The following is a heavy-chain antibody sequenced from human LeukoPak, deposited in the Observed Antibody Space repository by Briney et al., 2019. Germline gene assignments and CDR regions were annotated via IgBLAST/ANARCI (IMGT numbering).Heavy chain of an antibody. D-gene: IGHD2-15*01. CDR2: ISGSGGST. V-gene: IGHV3-23*01. Sequence: GGSLRLSCAASGFTFSSYAINWVRQAPGKGLEWVSAISGSGGSTYYADSVKARFTISRDDAKNTLYLQMNSLRAEDTAVYYCVRGGESTWSWGQGTLVTVSS. J-gene: IGHJ5*02. CDR3: VRGGESTWS. CDR1: GFTFSSYA.